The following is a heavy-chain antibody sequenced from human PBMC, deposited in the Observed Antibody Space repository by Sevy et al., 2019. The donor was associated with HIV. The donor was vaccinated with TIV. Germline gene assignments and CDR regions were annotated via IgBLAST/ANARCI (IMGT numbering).Heavy chain of an antibody. CDR1: GYTFSDYY. D-gene: IGHD5-12*01. CDR2: INPKSGGT. CDR3: ARNTNSLYSGYDRLVADY. J-gene: IGHJ4*02. V-gene: IGHV1-2*06. Sequence: ASVKVSCKASGYTFSDYYIHWVRQAPGQGLEWMGRINPKSGGTNYAQTFQGRVTMTRDTSISTVYMELNRLTSDATAIYYCARNTNSLYSGYDRLVADYWGQGTLVTVSS.